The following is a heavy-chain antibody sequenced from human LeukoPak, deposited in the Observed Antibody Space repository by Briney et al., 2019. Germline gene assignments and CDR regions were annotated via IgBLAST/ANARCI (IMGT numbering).Heavy chain of an antibody. CDR3: AKGAQVAAAAWFDP. CDR2: INGDGSAA. J-gene: IGHJ5*02. CDR1: GFTFNGYW. D-gene: IGHD6-13*01. V-gene: IGHV3-74*01. Sequence: GSLRLSRAASGFTFNGYWMDRVRQGSGKGLGLVSRINGDGSAASYADSVKGRFTTSRDNAKNTVYLQMNSLIAEDTAVYYCAKGAQVAAAAWFDPWGQGTLVTVSS.